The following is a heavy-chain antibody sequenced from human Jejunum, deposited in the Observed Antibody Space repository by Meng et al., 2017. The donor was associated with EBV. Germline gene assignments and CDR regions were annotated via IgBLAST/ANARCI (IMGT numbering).Heavy chain of an antibody. D-gene: IGHD5-24*01. Sequence: VLLVSAWCGVKKPGASVKVSWKVSVDTFTRYYMHWVRQAPGQGLEWMGIINPTGDSTTYAEKFQDRLTMTRDTSTTTAYMELSSLRSEDTAVYYCAGGMTIRQNWFDPWGQGTLVTVSS. CDR2: INPTGDST. V-gene: IGHV1-46*01. CDR3: AGGMTIRQNWFDP. J-gene: IGHJ5*02. CDR1: VDTFTRYY.